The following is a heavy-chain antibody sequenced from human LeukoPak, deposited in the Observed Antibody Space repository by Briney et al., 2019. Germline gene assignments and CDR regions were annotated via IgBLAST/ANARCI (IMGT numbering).Heavy chain of an antibody. V-gene: IGHV4-61*01. Sequence: SETLSLTCTVSGGSISSSSYYWSWIRQPPGKGLEWIGNIYYSGSTNYNPSLKSRVTISVDTSKNQFTLKLSAVAAADTAEYYWAGSSRWGDNFVYWGRGSLVTVSS. D-gene: IGHD6-13*01. CDR2: IYYSGST. J-gene: IGHJ4*02. CDR3: AGSSRWGDNFVY. CDR1: GGSISSSSYY.